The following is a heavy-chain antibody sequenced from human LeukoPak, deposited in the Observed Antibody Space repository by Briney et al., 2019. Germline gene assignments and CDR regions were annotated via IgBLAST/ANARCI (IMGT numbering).Heavy chain of an antibody. CDR3: ARDMDFYMDV. Sequence: SETLSLTCTVSGGSISSGHYFWTWIRQPAGRGLEWIGRIYTSGSTNYNPSLKSRVTISLDTSKNQFSLNLNSVTAADTAMYYCARDMDFYMDVWGKGSTVTVSS. V-gene: IGHV4-61*02. CDR1: GGSISSGHYF. J-gene: IGHJ6*03. CDR2: IYTSGST. D-gene: IGHD3/OR15-3a*01.